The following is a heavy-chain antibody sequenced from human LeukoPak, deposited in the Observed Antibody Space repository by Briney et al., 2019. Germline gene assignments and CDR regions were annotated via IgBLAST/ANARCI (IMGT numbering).Heavy chain of an antibody. Sequence: SETLSLACTVSGGSISSSSYYWGRIRQPPGKGLEWIGSIYYSGSTYYNPSLKSRVTISVDTSKNQFSLKLSSVTAADTAVYYCARARDYYDSSGYYQDAFDIWAKGQWSPSLQ. V-gene: IGHV4-39*07. CDR2: IYYSGST. CDR3: ARARDYYDSSGYYQDAFDI. J-gene: IGHJ3*02. D-gene: IGHD3-22*01. CDR1: GGSISSSSYY.